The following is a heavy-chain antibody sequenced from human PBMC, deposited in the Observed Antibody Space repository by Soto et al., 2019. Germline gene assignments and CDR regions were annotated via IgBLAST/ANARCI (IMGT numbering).Heavy chain of an antibody. J-gene: IGHJ4*02. Sequence: ASVKVSCKPSGYTLNTYYLHWVRQAPGQGLEWMGIIHPSGGGSTYAQKFLGRVTMTRDSSTSTVFMELSSLRSADTAVYYCARGGHIAVVTASFDYWGQGTLVTVS. CDR1: GYTLNTYY. CDR2: IHPSGGGS. D-gene: IGHD2-21*02. CDR3: ARGGHIAVVTASFDY. V-gene: IGHV1-46*02.